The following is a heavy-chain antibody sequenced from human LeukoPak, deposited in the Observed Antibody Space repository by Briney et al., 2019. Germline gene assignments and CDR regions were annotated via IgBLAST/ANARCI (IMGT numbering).Heavy chain of an antibody. CDR2: IYYSGST. J-gene: IGHJ6*03. CDR1: GGSISSSSYY. V-gene: IGHV4-39*07. D-gene: IGHD5-12*01. CDR3: ARGRSGYDYYYYYYMDV. Sequence: SETLSLTCTVSGGSISSSSYYWGWIRQPPGKGLEWIGSIYYSGSTYYNPSLKSRVTISVDTSKNQFSLKLSSVTAADAAVYYCARGRSGYDYYYYYYMDVWGKGTTVTISS.